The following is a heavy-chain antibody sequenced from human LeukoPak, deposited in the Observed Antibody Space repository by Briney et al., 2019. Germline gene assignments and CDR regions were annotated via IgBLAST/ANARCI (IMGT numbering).Heavy chain of an antibody. Sequence: GRSLRLSCAASGFTFDDYAMHWVRQAPGKGLEWVSGISWNSGSIGYADSVKGRFTISRDNAKNSLYLQMNSLRAEDTALYYCAKVWQQWLVSSMAFDIWGQGTMVTVSS. CDR3: AKVWQQWLVSSMAFDI. J-gene: IGHJ3*02. V-gene: IGHV3-9*01. CDR1: GFTFDDYA. CDR2: ISWNSGSI. D-gene: IGHD6-19*01.